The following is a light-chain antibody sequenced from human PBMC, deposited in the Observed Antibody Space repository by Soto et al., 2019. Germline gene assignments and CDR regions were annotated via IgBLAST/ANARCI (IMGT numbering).Light chain of an antibody. CDR3: QQYSVYWT. CDR1: RHIIRF. CDR2: DGS. V-gene: IGKV1-33*01. Sequence: DIQMTQSPSSLSASVGDRVSITCQASRHIIRFINWFQQKPGKAPRLLIYDGSILESGVPSRFNGSGSETHFTLSINSLQPDDFATYYCQQYSVYWTFGQGTKVEIK. J-gene: IGKJ1*01.